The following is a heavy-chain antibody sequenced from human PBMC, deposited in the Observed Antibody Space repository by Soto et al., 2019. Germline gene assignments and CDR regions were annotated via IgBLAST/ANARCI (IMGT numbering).Heavy chain of an antibody. D-gene: IGHD3-16*02. J-gene: IGHJ4*02. CDR2: IYYNGNA. CDR3: AKSGGIIVIPDY. V-gene: IGHV4-39*01. Sequence: TLSLTCFVSGGSISSRGDYWVWIRQSPGKGLEWIGNIYYNGNAYYNPSFKSRCTISVDTSKNQFSLTLRSVTAADTAVYYCAKSGGIIVIPDYWGQGTRVTVSS. CDR1: GGSISSRGDY.